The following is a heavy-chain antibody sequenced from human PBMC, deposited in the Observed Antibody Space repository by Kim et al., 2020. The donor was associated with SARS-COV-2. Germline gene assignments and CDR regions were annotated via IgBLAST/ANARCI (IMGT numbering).Heavy chain of an antibody. CDR2: MNPNSGNT. J-gene: IGHJ3*02. Sequence: ASVKVSCKASGYTFSNYDFNWVRQAAGQGLEWMRWMNPNSGNTGFAQRFQGRVTMTRNTSISTAYMELSSLRSDDTAVYYCAREAVTGYCSGGSCYRDTFDIWGQGTMVTVSS. CDR3: AREAVTGYCSGGSCYRDTFDI. CDR1: GYTFSNYD. D-gene: IGHD2-15*01. V-gene: IGHV1-8*01.